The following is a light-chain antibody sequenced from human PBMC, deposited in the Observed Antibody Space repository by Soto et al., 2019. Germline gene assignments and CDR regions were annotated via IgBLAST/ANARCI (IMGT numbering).Light chain of an antibody. Sequence: EMVMTQSPATLSVSPGERATLSCRASQSVRSNLAWYQQKPGQAPRLVIYAASTRATGIPDRFSGSVSGTEFTLTISSLQSEDFAVYYCQQYNEWPPFTFGQGTRLEI. J-gene: IGKJ5*01. CDR3: QQYNEWPPFT. V-gene: IGKV3-15*01. CDR2: AAS. CDR1: QSVRSN.